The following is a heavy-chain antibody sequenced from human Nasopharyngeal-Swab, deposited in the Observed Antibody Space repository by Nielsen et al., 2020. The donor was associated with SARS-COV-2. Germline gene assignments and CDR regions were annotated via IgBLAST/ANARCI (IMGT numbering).Heavy chain of an antibody. CDR2: ISYDGSNK. Sequence: GESLKISCAASGFTFSSYAMHWVRQAPGKGLEWVAVISYDGSNKYYADSVKGRFTISRDNSKNTLYLQMNSLRAEDTAVYYCARDPDYGDFPGIDYWGQGTLVTGSS. V-gene: IGHV3-30-3*01. D-gene: IGHD4-17*01. CDR1: GFTFSSYA. J-gene: IGHJ4*02. CDR3: ARDPDYGDFPGIDY.